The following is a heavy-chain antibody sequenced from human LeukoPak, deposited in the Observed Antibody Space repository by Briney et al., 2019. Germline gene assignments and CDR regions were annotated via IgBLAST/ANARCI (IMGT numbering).Heavy chain of an antibody. CDR3: ARGGGLSIVVVPAAIWFDP. CDR2: INHSGST. J-gene: IGHJ5*02. V-gene: IGHV4-34*01. Sequence: SETLSLTCAVYGGSFSGYYWSWIRQPPGKGPEWIGEINHSGSTNCNPSLKSRVTISVDTSKNQFSLKLSSVTAADTAVYYCARGGGLSIVVVPAAIWFDPWGQGTLVTVSS. D-gene: IGHD2-2*01. CDR1: GGSFSGYY.